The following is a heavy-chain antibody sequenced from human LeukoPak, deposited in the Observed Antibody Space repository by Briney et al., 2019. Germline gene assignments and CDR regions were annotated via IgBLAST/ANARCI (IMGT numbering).Heavy chain of an antibody. J-gene: IGHJ6*02. CDR2: IYYSGST. D-gene: IGHD3-16*02. CDR3: EGGRGVINYYYYGMDV. V-gene: IGHV4-34*01. CDR1: GGSFSGFY. Sequence: SETLSLTCAVYGGSFSGFYWSWIRQPPGKGLEWIGSIYYSGSTYYNPSLKSRVTISVDTSKNQFSLKLSSVTAADTAVYYCEGGRGVINYYYYGMDVWGQGTTVTVSS.